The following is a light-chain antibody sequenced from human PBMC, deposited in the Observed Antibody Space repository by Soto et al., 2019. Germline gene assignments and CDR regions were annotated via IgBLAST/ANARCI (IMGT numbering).Light chain of an antibody. Sequence: QCSLKLPACVSGSRGQSIPISWTRTVSDVGGYNYVSCYQQHPGKAPKLMIYEVSNRPSGVSNRFSGSKSGNTASLTISGLQADDDADYYCRSYTSSSTLYVFGTGTKVTVL. J-gene: IGLJ1*01. CDR1: VSDVGGYNY. V-gene: IGLV2-14*01. CDR3: RSYTSSSTLYV. CDR2: EVS.